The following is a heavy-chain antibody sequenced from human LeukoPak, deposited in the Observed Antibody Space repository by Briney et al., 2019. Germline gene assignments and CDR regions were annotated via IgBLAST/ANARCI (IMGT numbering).Heavy chain of an antibody. CDR1: GYTFINYD. D-gene: IGHD4-17*01. V-gene: IGHV1-8*01. CDR2: MNPKSGST. Sequence: ASVKVSFKASGYTFINYDINWVRQATGQGREWMGWMNPKSGSTGYAQKFQGRVTMTRDTSISTAYMELSSLRSEDTAVYYCARGPRDYDESIRYNWFDPWGQGTLVTVSS. J-gene: IGHJ5*02. CDR3: ARGPRDYDESIRYNWFDP.